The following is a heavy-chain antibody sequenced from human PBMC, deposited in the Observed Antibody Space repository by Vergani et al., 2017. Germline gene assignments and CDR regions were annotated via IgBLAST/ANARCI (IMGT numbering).Heavy chain of an antibody. V-gene: IGHV1-69*09. Sequence: QVQLVQSGAEVKKPGASVRVSCKASGYSFSNHYIHWVRQAPGQGLEWMGRIIPVLGAHNSAQKFQDRLTITADKSSSTVYMELNSLRSDDTAVYFCAAGVGKVESLTLDYWGQGSLVTVSS. CDR2: IIPVLGAH. D-gene: IGHD4/OR15-4a*01. J-gene: IGHJ4*02. CDR3: AAGVGKVESLTLDY. CDR1: GYSFSNHY.